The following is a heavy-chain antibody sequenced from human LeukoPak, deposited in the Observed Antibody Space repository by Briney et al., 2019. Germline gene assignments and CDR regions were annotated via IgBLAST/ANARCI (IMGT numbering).Heavy chain of an antibody. D-gene: IGHD5-18*01. J-gene: IGHJ5*02. CDR2: IIPIFGTA. CDR3: ARVSYGVRGYSYGSMYNWFDP. Sequence: GASVNVSCTASGGTFSSYAISWVRQAPGQGLEWMGGIIPIFGTANYAQKFQGRVTITADESTSTAYMELSSLRSEDTAVYYCARVSYGVRGYSYGSMYNWFDPWGQGTLVTVSS. CDR1: GGTFSSYA. V-gene: IGHV1-69*13.